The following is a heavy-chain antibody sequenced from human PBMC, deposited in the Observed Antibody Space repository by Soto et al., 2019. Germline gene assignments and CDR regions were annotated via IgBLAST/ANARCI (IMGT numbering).Heavy chain of an antibody. Sequence: QVQLVESGGGVVQPGRSLRLSCAASGFTFSSYGMHWVRQAPGKGLEWVAVIWYDGSNKYYADSVKGRFTISRDNSKNTLYLQMNSLRAEDTAVYYCARDRYGGNSDFDYCGQGTLVTVSS. D-gene: IGHD2-21*02. CDR2: IWYDGSNK. J-gene: IGHJ4*02. CDR1: GFTFSSYG. V-gene: IGHV3-33*01. CDR3: ARDRYGGNSDFDY.